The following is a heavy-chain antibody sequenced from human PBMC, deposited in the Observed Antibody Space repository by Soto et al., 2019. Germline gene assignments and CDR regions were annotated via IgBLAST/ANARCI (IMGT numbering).Heavy chain of an antibody. Sequence: QVQLQESGPGLVKPSETLSLTCTVSGGSVSSGSYYWSWIRQPPGKGLEWIGYIYYSGSTNHNPPLKSRVTISVDTSKNQFSLKLTSVTAADTAVYYCARDRSSYGGGPDAFDIWGQGTMVTVSS. CDR1: GGSVSSGSYY. CDR2: IYYSGST. D-gene: IGHD4-17*01. CDR3: ARDRSSYGGGPDAFDI. V-gene: IGHV4-61*01. J-gene: IGHJ3*02.